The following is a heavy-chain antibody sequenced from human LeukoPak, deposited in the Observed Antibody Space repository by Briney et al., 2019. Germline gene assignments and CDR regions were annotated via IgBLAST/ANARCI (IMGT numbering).Heavy chain of an antibody. CDR1: GFTFSDYS. Sequence: GGSLRLSCAASGFTFSDYSMNWVRQTPGKGLEWVSYISGSSSIIYYADSVKGRFTISRDNAKNSVYLQMNSLRDEDTAVYYCARDPITVHHYFDYWGQGILVTVYS. CDR2: ISGSSSII. J-gene: IGHJ4*02. V-gene: IGHV3-48*02. CDR3: ARDPITVHHYFDY. D-gene: IGHD6-19*01.